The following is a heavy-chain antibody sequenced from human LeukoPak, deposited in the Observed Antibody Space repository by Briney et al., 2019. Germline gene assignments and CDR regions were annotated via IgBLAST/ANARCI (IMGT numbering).Heavy chain of an antibody. Sequence: SETLSLTCTVSGGSISSGDYYWSWIRQPPGKGLEWIGYIYYNGITYYNPSLKSRVTISVDTSKNQFSLKLSSVTAADTAVYYCARTSLGGAWFDPWGQGTLVTVSS. CDR3: ARTSLGGAWFDP. J-gene: IGHJ5*02. V-gene: IGHV4-30-4*08. CDR2: IYYNGIT. CDR1: GGSISSGDYY. D-gene: IGHD3-10*01.